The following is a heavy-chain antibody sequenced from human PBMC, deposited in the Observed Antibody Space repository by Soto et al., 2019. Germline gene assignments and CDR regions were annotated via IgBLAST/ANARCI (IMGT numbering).Heavy chain of an antibody. CDR1: GFTFCSYG. CDR2: ISYDGSNK. Sequence: PGGSLRLSCAASGFTFCSYGMHWVRQAPGKGLEWVAVISYDGSNKYYADSVKGRFTISRDNSKNTLYLQMNSLRAEDTAVYYCAKGIQLWFPPFDYWGQGTLVTVSS. J-gene: IGHJ4*02. D-gene: IGHD5-18*01. V-gene: IGHV3-30*18. CDR3: AKGIQLWFPPFDY.